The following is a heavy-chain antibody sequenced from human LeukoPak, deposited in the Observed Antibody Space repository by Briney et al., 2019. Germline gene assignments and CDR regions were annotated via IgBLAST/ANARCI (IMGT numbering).Heavy chain of an antibody. CDR3: ARDFGPRLYAFDV. CDR2: ISVSSRNVI. V-gene: IGHV3-48*04. Sequence: GGSLRLSCAASGFTFSSYSMNWVRQAPGRGLEWLSYISVSSRNVIDYADSVKGRFTISRDDAKNSLYLQMNSLRAEDTAVYFCARDFGPRLYAFDVWGQGTMITVSS. CDR1: GFTFSSYS. J-gene: IGHJ3*01. D-gene: IGHD3-16*01.